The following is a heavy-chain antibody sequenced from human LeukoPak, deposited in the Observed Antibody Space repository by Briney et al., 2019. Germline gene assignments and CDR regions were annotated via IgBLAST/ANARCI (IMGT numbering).Heavy chain of an antibody. J-gene: IGHJ4*02. CDR2: IIPIFGTA. Sequence: SVKVSCKASGGTFSSYAISWVRQAPGQGLEWMGGIIPIFGTANYAQKFQGRVTITADKSTSTAYMELSSLRSEDTAVYYCARGIVVTYEGGYYFDYWGQGTLVTVSS. CDR1: GGTFSSYA. D-gene: IGHD3-22*01. CDR3: ARGIVVTYEGGYYFDY. V-gene: IGHV1-69*06.